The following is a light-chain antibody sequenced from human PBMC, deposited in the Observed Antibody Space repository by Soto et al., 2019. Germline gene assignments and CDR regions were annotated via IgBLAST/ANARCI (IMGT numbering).Light chain of an antibody. V-gene: IGLV2-8*01. J-gene: IGLJ2*01. CDR3: SSYAGSNNFVV. CDR1: SSDVGGYNF. CDR2: EVS. Sequence: QSALTQPPSASGSPGQSVTISCTGTSSDVGGYNFVSWYQQHPGQAPKLMIYEVSKRPSGVPDRFSASKSGNTASLTVSGLQAEDEADYYCSSYAGSNNFVVFGGGTKLTVL.